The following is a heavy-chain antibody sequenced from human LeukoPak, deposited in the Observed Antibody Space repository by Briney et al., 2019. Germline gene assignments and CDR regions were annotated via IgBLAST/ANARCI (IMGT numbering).Heavy chain of an antibody. CDR3: ARRDIAFNAFDT. CDR1: GDSISSIPCY. J-gene: IGHJ3*02. D-gene: IGHD2-21*01. Sequence: SETLSLTCKVSGDSISSIPCYWGWIRQSPGKGLEWIGSFCSSGNTYYNPSLKSRVTISIDTSKNQFSLKMISVTAADTAVYYCARRDIAFNAFDTWSQGTMVTVSS. CDR2: FCSSGNT. V-gene: IGHV4-39*01.